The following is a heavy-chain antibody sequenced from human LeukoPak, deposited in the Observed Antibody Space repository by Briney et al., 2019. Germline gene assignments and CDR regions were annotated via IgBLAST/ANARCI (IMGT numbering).Heavy chain of an antibody. CDR1: GYTFTSYG. CDR3: ARDGEEDRYCSSTSCDWFDP. D-gene: IGHD2-2*01. V-gene: IGHV1-18*01. J-gene: IGHJ5*02. Sequence: ASVKVSCKASGYTFTSYGISWVQQAPGQGLEWMGWISAYNGNTNYAQKLQGRVTMTTDTSTSTAYMELRSLRSDDTAVYYCARDGEEDRYCSSTSCDWFDPWGQGTLVTVSS. CDR2: ISAYNGNT.